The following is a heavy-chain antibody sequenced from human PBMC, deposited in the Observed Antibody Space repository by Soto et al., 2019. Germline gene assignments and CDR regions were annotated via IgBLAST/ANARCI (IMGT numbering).Heavy chain of an antibody. V-gene: IGHV1-46*02. CDR3: ARDHSISSSGAWWLDP. CDR2: INPSGGNT. Sequence: SEKVAYKPFVYSLNSNYIHLVRPAPGQGLEWMGTINPSGGNTNYAQKFQGRVTMTRDTSTSTVYMELRSLTSEDTAVYYCARDHSISSSGAWWLDPWGQGTLVTVSS. J-gene: IGHJ5*02. D-gene: IGHD6-13*01. CDR1: VYSLNSNY.